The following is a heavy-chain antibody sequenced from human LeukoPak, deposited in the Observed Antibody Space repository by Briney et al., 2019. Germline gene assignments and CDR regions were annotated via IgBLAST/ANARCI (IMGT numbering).Heavy chain of an antibody. D-gene: IGHD6-13*01. Sequence: ASVKVSCKASGYTFTGYYMHWVRQAPGQGLEWMGWINPNSGGTNYAQKFQGWVTMTRDTSISTAYMELSRLRSDDTAVYYCARALTAAAGGTNWFDPWGQETLVTVSS. V-gene: IGHV1-2*04. CDR2: INPNSGGT. J-gene: IGHJ5*02. CDR3: ARALTAAAGGTNWFDP. CDR1: GYTFTGYY.